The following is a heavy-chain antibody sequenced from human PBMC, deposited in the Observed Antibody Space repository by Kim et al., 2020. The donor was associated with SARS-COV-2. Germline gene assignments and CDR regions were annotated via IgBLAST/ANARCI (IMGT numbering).Heavy chain of an antibody. D-gene: IGHD6-6*01. Sequence: SVKVSCKASGGTFSSYAISWVRQAPGQGLEWMGGIIPIFGTANYAQKFQGRVTITADESTSTAYMELSSLRSEDTAVYYCARVVSSSVYYYYGMDVWGQGTTVTVSS. CDR2: IIPIFGTA. V-gene: IGHV1-69*13. CDR1: GGTFSSYA. J-gene: IGHJ6*02. CDR3: ARVVSSSVYYYYGMDV.